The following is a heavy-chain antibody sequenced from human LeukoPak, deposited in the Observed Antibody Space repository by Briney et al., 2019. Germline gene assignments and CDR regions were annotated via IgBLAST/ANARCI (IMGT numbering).Heavy chain of an antibody. CDR1: GFTVSSNY. J-gene: IGHJ4*02. CDR3: ARHWGAAAFDY. CDR2: ISYDGSNK. Sequence: GGSLRLSCAASGFTVSSNYMSWVRQAPGKGLEWVAVISYDGSNKYYADSVKGRFTISRDNSKNTLYLQMNSLRAEDTAVYYCARHWGAAAFDYWGQGTLVTVSS. V-gene: IGHV3-30-3*01. D-gene: IGHD7-27*01.